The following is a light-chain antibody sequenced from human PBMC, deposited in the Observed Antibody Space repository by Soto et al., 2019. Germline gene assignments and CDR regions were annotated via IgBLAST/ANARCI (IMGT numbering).Light chain of an antibody. CDR3: SSFTSNNTVL. V-gene: IGLV2-14*01. CDR1: SSDVGGYNY. Sequence: QSVLTQPASVSGSPGQSITTSCTGTSSDVGGYNYVSWYQQHPGKAPKLMIYNVSNRPSGVSNRFSGSKSGNTASLTISGLQAVDEAHYYCSSFTSNNTVLFGGGTKVTVL. CDR2: NVS. J-gene: IGLJ2*01.